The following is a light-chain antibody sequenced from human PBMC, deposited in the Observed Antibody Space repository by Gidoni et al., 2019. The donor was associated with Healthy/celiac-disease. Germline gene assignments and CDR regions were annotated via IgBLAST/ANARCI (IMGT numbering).Light chain of an antibody. CDR3: QTWVP. Sequence: HLVLTQSPSASASLGASVKLTCTLSSGHSSYAIAWHQQQPEKGPRYLMKLNSDGSHSKGDGIPDRFSGSSSGAERYLTISSLQSEDEADYYCQTWVPFGGGTKLTVL. J-gene: IGLJ2*01. CDR1: SGHSSYA. V-gene: IGLV4-69*01. CDR2: LNSDGSH.